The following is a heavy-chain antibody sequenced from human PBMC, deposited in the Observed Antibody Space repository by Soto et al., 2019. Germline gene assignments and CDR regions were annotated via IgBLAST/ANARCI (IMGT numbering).Heavy chain of an antibody. CDR1: GFTFSGSA. CDR3: TSPSEGIIFGF. D-gene: IGHD1-20*01. J-gene: IGHJ4*02. Sequence: HPGGSLRLSCAASGFTFSGSAMHWVRQASGKGLEWVGRIRSKANSYATAYAASVKGRFTISRDDSKNTAYLQMNSLKTEDTAVYHCTSPSEGIIFGFWGQGTRVTVSS. V-gene: IGHV3-73*01. CDR2: IRSKANSYAT.